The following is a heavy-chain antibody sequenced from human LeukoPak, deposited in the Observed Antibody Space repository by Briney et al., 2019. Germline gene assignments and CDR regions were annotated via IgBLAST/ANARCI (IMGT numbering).Heavy chain of an antibody. Sequence: PSETLSLTCAVYVGSFSGYYWSWIRQPPGKGLEWIGEINHGGSTNTNPSLKSRVTISVDTSKNQFSLKLNSVTAADTAVYYCARGGPPGYYYDYYMDVWGKGTTVTISS. CDR3: ARGGPPGYYYDYYMDV. CDR2: INHGGST. J-gene: IGHJ6*03. CDR1: VGSFSGYY. V-gene: IGHV4-34*01.